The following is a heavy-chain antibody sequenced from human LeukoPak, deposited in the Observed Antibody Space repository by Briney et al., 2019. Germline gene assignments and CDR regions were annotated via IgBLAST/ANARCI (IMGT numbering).Heavy chain of an antibody. CDR1: GFSFSNYA. V-gene: IGHV3-23*01. CDR2: ISGSGDAS. J-gene: IGHJ4*02. D-gene: IGHD3-22*01. Sequence: GGSLRLSCAASGFSFSNYAMNWVRQAPGKGLEWVSTISGSGDASYYADSVKGRVTISRDNSRNTLYLQLSSLRAEDTAIYYCVKDVVVFIGAPVVIPHFDCWGQGTLVTVSS. CDR3: VKDVVVFIGAPVVIPHFDC.